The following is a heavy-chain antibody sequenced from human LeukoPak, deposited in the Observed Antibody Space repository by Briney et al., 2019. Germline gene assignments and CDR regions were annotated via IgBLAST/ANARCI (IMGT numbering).Heavy chain of an antibody. V-gene: IGHV3-11*01. J-gene: IGHJ4*02. CDR2: ISSSGSTI. CDR3: ARVTQYSGYDYPRHFDY. CDR1: GFTFSDYY. D-gene: IGHD5-12*01. Sequence: PGGSLRLSCAASGFTFSDYYMSWIRQAPGKGLEWVSYISSSGSTIYYADSVKGRFTISRDNAKNSLYLQMNSLRAEDTAVYYCARVTQYSGYDYPRHFDYWGQGTLVTVSS.